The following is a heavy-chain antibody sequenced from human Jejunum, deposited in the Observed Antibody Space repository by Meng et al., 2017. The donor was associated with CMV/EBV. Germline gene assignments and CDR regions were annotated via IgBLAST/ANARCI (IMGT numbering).Heavy chain of an antibody. CDR1: LTTSGVG. V-gene: IGHV2-5*02. CDR2: IYWDNDD. CDR3: ARTMITFGGVERLDAFDV. D-gene: IGHD3-16*01. J-gene: IGHJ3*01. Sequence: LTTSGVGVAWVRQPPGKALEWLAIIYWDNDDSYSPSLKSRLTITKDISKNQVVLTMSNVDPVDTGTYSCARTMITFGGVERLDAFDVWGQGTMVTVSS.